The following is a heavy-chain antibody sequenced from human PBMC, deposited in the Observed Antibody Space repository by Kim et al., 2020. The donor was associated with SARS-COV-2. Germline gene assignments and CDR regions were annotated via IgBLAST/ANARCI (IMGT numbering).Heavy chain of an antibody. V-gene: IGHV4-31*03. CDR3: ARATTMFGVVIQSFDY. CDR2: IYYSGST. D-gene: IGHD3-3*01. CDR1: GGSISSGGYY. Sequence: SETLSLTCTVSGGSISSGGYYWSWIRQHPGKGLEWIGYIYYSGSTYYNPSLKSRVTISVDTSKNQFSLKLSSVTAADTAVYYCARATTMFGVVIQSFDYWGQGTLVTVFS. J-gene: IGHJ4*02.